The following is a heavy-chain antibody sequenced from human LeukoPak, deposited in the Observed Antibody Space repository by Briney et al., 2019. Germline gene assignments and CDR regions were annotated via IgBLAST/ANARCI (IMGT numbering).Heavy chain of an antibody. Sequence: ASVKVSCRASGYTFTSYGISWVRQAPGQGLEWMGWISAYNGNTNYAQKLQDRVTMTTDTSTTTAYMELRSLRSDDTAVYYCARQLLSWRGGYYYQYYMDVWGKGTTVTVSS. D-gene: IGHD2-2*01. CDR1: GYTFTSYG. CDR2: ISAYNGNT. V-gene: IGHV1-18*01. CDR3: ARQLLSWRGGYYYQYYMDV. J-gene: IGHJ6*03.